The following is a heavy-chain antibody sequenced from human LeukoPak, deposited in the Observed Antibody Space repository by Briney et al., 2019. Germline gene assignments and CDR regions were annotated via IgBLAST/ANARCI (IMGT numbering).Heavy chain of an antibody. V-gene: IGHV4-59*01. D-gene: IGHD6-13*01. Sequence: PSETLSLTCSVSGGSSSGYYWSWIRQPPGKGPEWIGYIYYSGSTNYNPSLKSRVTISVDTSKNQFSLKLTSLTAADTAVYYCARAAAAGPHYYYGMDVWGKGTTVTVSS. CDR3: ARAAAAGPHYYYGMDV. CDR2: IYYSGST. CDR1: GGSSSGYY. J-gene: IGHJ6*04.